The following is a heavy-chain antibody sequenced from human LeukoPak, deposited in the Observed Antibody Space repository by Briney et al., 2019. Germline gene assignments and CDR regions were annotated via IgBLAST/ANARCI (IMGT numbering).Heavy chain of an antibody. D-gene: IGHD1-26*01. CDR1: GFTFSSYW. CDR2: IKQDGSEK. V-gene: IGHV3-7*01. Sequence: GGSLRLSCAASGFTFSSYWMSWVRQAPGKGLEWVANIKQDGSEKSYVDSVKGRFAISRDNAKNSLYLQMNSLRAEDTAVYYCASLNWWEKTMIDSWGQGPLVIVSS. CDR3: ASLNWWEKTMIDS. J-gene: IGHJ4*02.